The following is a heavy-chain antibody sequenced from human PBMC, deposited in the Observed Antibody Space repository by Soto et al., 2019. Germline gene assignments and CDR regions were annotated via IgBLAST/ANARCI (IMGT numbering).Heavy chain of an antibody. CDR3: ARHASRDYYYYGMDV. Sequence: PGESLKISCKGSGYGFTSYWIGWVRQMPGKGLEWMGIIYPGDSDTRYSPSFQGQVTISADKSISTAYLQWSSLKASDTAMYYCARHASRDYYYYGMDVWGQGTTVTVSS. J-gene: IGHJ6*02. CDR1: GYGFTSYW. CDR2: IYPGDSDT. D-gene: IGHD6-13*01. V-gene: IGHV5-51*01.